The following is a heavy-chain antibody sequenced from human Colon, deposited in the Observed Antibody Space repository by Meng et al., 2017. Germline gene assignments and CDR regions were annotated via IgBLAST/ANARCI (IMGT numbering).Heavy chain of an antibody. CDR3: ARGPLKDIVVVPAAPPMWGLDY. CDR1: GFTFSDYY. V-gene: IGHV3-11*01. CDR2: ISSSGSTI. J-gene: IGHJ4*02. Sequence: GESLKISCAASGFTFSDYYMSWIRQAPGKGLEWVSYISSSGSTIYYADSVKGRFTISRDTAKNSLYLQMNSLRAEDTAVYYCARGPLKDIVVVPAAPPMWGLDYWGQGTLVTVSS. D-gene: IGHD2-2*01.